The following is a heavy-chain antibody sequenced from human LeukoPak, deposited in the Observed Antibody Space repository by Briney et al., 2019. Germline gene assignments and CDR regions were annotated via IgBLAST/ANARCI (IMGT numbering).Heavy chain of an antibody. CDR3: ARESRYSYGKGLFDY. J-gene: IGHJ4*02. CDR2: IYYSGST. V-gene: IGHV4-59*01. CDR1: GGSISSYY. D-gene: IGHD5-18*01. Sequence: SETLSLTCTVSGGSISSYYWSWIRQPPGKGLEWIGYIYYSGSTNYNPSLKSRVTISVDTSKNQFSLKLSSVTAADTAVYYCARESRYSYGKGLFDYWGQGTLVTVSS.